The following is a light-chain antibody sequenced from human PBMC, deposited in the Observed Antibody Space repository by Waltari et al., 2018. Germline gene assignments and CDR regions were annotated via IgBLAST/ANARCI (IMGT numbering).Light chain of an antibody. V-gene: IGLV3-25*03. J-gene: IGLJ1*01. CDR2: KDS. Sequence: SYELTQPPSVSVSPGQTARITCSGDALPKQYAYWYQQKPGQAPVLVIYKDSERPSGTPEQFSGSSSGTTVTLTISGVQAEDEADYYCQSADSSGTYVFGTGTKVTVL. CDR3: QSADSSGTYV. CDR1: ALPKQY.